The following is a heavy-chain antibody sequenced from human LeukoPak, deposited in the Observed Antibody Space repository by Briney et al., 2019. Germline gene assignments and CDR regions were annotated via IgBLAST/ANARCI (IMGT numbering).Heavy chain of an antibody. CDR2: IYYSGST. Sequence: SETLSLTCTVSGGSISSYYWSWIRQPPGRGLEWIGYIYYSGSTNYNPSLKSRVTISVDTSKNQFSLKLSSVTAADTVVYYCARDYYYGSGSYYHYYYMDVWGKGTTVTVSS. J-gene: IGHJ6*03. CDR3: ARDYYYGSGSYYHYYYMDV. CDR1: GGSISSYY. D-gene: IGHD3-10*01. V-gene: IGHV4-59*01.